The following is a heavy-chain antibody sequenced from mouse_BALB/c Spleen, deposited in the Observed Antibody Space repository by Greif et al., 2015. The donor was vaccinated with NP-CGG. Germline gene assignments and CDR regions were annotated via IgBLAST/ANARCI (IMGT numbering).Heavy chain of an antibody. CDR1: GFNIKDYY. V-gene: IGHV14-4*02. CDR2: IDPENGDT. Sequence: VQLQQPGAELVRSGASVKLSCTASGFNIKDYYMHWVKQRPEQGLEWIGWIDPENGDTEYAPKFQGKATMTADTSSNTAYLQLSSLTSEDTAVYYCNGGKRAYWGQGTLVTVSA. CDR3: NGGKRAY. J-gene: IGHJ3*01. D-gene: IGHD2-1*01.